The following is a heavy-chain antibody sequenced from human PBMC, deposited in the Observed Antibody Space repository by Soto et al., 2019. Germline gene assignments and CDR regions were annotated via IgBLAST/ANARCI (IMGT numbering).Heavy chain of an antibody. J-gene: IGHJ4*02. D-gene: IGHD6-19*01. V-gene: IGHV4-59*12. CDR2: VYYNGST. CDR1: GGPIAPFY. CDR3: ARTRGRGQWRDFYFDF. Sequence: SETLSLTCTVSGGPIAPFYWTWIRQSPGKGLESIGYVYYNGSTNYNPALKGRVTISLDTSKSQFSLRLSSVTAADTAVYYCARTRGRGQWRDFYFDFWGQGSLVTVS.